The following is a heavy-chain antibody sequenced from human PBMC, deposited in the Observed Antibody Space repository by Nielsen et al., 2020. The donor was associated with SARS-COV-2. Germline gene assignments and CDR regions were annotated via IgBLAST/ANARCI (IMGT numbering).Heavy chain of an antibody. V-gene: IGHV3-9*01. CDR3: AKDSGDSSGYYIGDWYFDL. CDR2: ISWNSGTI. J-gene: IGHJ2*01. CDR1: GFTFDDYA. D-gene: IGHD3-22*01. Sequence: SLKISCAASGFTFDDYAMHWVRQAPGKGLEWVSGISWNSGTIGYADSVKGRFTISRDNAKNSLYLQMHSLRAEDTALYYCAKDSGDSSGYYIGDWYFDLWGRGTLVTVSS.